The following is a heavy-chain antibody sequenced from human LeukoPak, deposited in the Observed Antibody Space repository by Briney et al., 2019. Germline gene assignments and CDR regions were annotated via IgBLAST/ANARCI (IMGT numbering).Heavy chain of an antibody. CDR2: IRYDGSNE. J-gene: IGHJ4*02. CDR1: GFTFSSDD. CDR3: ARSRYNLDY. V-gene: IGHV3-33*01. Sequence: GGSLRLSCAASGFTFSSDDMHWVREAPGKGPEWVAIIRYDGSNENYADSVKGRFTISRDNSKKTLYLQMNSLRAEDTAVYYCARSRYNLDYWGQGTLVTVSS. D-gene: IGHD5-24*01.